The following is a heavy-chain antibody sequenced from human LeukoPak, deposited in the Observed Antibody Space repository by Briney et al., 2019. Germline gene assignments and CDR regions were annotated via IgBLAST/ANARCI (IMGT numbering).Heavy chain of an antibody. CDR1: RFTIGSYW. V-gene: IGHV3-7*01. J-gene: IGHJ6*02. Sequence: AGGSLRLSCAPSRFTIGSYWMSWVRQAPGKGLEWVASVNQDGSEKYLLDSGKGRFTTAKDNAKNSLYLQMNSLRAEDTAVYYCARGHYRLEDWGQGTTVTVS. CDR2: VNQDGSEK. CDR3: ARGHYRLED.